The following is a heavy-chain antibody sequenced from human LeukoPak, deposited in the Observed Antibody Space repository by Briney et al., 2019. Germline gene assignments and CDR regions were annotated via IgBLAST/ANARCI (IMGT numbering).Heavy chain of an antibody. Sequence: SVKVSCKASGYTFTSYGISWVRQAPGQGLEWMGGIIPIFGTANYAQKFQGRVTITADESTSTAYMELSSLRSEDTAVYYCASSRDIVVVVAATRAFDYWGQGTLVTVSS. D-gene: IGHD2-15*01. CDR3: ASSRDIVVVVAATRAFDY. J-gene: IGHJ4*02. CDR1: GYTFTSYG. V-gene: IGHV1-69*13. CDR2: IIPIFGTA.